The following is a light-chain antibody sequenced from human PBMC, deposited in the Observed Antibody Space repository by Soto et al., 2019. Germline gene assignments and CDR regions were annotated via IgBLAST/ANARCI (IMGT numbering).Light chain of an antibody. Sequence: DIQMTQSPSSLSASVGDRVTITCRASQSISSYLNWYQQKPGKAPKLLIYAASSLQSGVPSRFSGSGSGTELTLTISSLQPDDFATYYCQHYNSYSEAFGQGTKVDIK. CDR2: AAS. J-gene: IGKJ1*01. CDR3: QHYNSYSEA. CDR1: QSISSY. V-gene: IGKV1-39*01.